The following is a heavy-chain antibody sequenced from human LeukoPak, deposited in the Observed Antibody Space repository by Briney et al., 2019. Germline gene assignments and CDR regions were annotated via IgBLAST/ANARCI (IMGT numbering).Heavy chain of an antibody. CDR1: GFTFSSYW. V-gene: IGHV3-74*01. J-gene: IGHJ4*02. Sequence: PGGSLRLSCAASGFTFSSYWMHWVRQAPGEGLVWVSHINTDGSSTYYADSVKGRFTISRDNAKNTLYLQMNSLRAEDTAVYYCARMGYYYGSGRDFDYWGQGTLVTVSS. CDR3: ARMGYYYGSGRDFDY. CDR2: INTDGSST. D-gene: IGHD3-10*01.